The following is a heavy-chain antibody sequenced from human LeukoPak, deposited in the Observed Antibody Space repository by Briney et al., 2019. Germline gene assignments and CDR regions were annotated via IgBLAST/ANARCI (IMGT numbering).Heavy chain of an antibody. V-gene: IGHV1-69*01. Sequence: SVKVSCKASGGTYSSYAISWVRQAPGQGLEWMGGIIPIFGTANYAQKFQGRVTITADESTSTAYMELSSLRSEDTAVYYCARVVFEGRNWDHFDYWGQGTLVTVSS. D-gene: IGHD1-14*01. CDR2: IIPIFGTA. CDR3: ARVVFEGRNWDHFDY. J-gene: IGHJ4*02. CDR1: GGTYSSYA.